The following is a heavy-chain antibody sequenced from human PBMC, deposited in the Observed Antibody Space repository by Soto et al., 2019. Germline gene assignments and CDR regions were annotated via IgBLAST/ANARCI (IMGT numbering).Heavy chain of an antibody. Sequence: QVQLVQSGAEVKKPGSSVKVSCKASGGTFSSYTISWVRQAPGQGLEWMGRIIPILGIANYAQKFQGRVTITANNSTSTAYMERSSLRAEDTAVYYCARDLGSDSGSYNRDYWGQGTLVTVSS. CDR2: IIPILGIA. CDR3: ARDLGSDSGSYNRDY. J-gene: IGHJ4*02. V-gene: IGHV1-69*08. CDR1: GGTFSSYT. D-gene: IGHD1-26*01.